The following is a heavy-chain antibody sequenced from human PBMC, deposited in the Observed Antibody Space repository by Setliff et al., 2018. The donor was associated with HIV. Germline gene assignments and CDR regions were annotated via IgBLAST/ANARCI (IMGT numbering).Heavy chain of an antibody. Sequence: SETLSLTCAVYGGSFSGYYWSWIRQPPGKGLEWIGEINHSGSTNYNPSLKSRVTISVDTSKNHFSLKLSPVTAADTAVYYCARGLNIAAALHNWFDPWGQGTLVTVSS. D-gene: IGHD6-13*01. V-gene: IGHV4-34*01. CDR1: GGSFSGYY. J-gene: IGHJ5*02. CDR2: INHSGST. CDR3: ARGLNIAAALHNWFDP.